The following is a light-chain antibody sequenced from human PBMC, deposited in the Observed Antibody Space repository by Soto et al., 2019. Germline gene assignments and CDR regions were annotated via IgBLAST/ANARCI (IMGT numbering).Light chain of an antibody. CDR2: KAS. Sequence: DIQLTQSPCLLSASVGDRVTRTCRASQSISSWLAWYQQKPGKAPKLLIYKASTLESGVPSNFSGSGSGTEFTLTISSLQPEDFATYYCQQYNSYPWTFGQGTKVDIK. V-gene: IGKV1-5*03. J-gene: IGKJ1*01. CDR3: QQYNSYPWT. CDR1: QSISSW.